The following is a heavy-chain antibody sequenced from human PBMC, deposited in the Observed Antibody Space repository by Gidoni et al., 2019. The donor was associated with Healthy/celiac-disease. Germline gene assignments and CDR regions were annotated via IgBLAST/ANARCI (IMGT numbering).Heavy chain of an antibody. D-gene: IGHD6-19*01. J-gene: IGHJ4*02. Sequence: EVQLVESGGGLVQPGGSLRLSCSASGFTFSSYAMHWVRQAPGKGLEYVSAISSNGGSTYYADSVKGRFTISRDNSKNTLYLQMSSLRAEDTAVYYCVKDLTSSGWIGDYWGQGTLVTVSS. CDR2: ISSNGGST. CDR1: GFTFSSYA. V-gene: IGHV3-64D*06. CDR3: VKDLTSSGWIGDY.